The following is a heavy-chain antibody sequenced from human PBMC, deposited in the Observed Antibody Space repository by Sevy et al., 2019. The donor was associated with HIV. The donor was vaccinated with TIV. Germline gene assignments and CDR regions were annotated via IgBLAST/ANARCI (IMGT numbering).Heavy chain of an antibody. CDR2: IKSKIDGGTI. D-gene: IGHD2-2*01. V-gene: IGHV3-15*01. CDR3: TTEAVDCSTTTCSLAMDV. CDR1: GFTFSNVW. J-gene: IGHJ6*02. Sequence: GGSLRLSCAASGFTFSNVWMSWVRQAPGKGLEWVGRIKSKIDGGTIDYAAPVKFRFTISRDDSKNTLYLQMNSLKTEDTAVYYCTTEAVDCSTTTCSLAMDVWGQGTTVTVSS.